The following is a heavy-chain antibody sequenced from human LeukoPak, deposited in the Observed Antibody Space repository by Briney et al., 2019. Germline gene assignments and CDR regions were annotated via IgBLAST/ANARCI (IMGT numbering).Heavy chain of an antibody. CDR3: ARGRRGWFDP. Sequence: SETLSLTCAVYGGSFSGYYWSWIRQPPGKGLEWIGEINHSGSTNYNPSLKSRVTISVDTSKNQFSLKLSSVTAADTAVYYCARGRRGWFDPWGQGALVTVSS. CDR1: GGSFSGYY. V-gene: IGHV4-34*01. CDR2: INHSGST. J-gene: IGHJ5*02.